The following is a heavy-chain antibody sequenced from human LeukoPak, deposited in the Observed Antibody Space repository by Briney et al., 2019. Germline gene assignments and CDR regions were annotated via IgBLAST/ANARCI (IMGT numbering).Heavy chain of an antibody. J-gene: IGHJ4*02. CDR1: GFTFSSYA. CDR3: ARMSYSSSPGGFDY. D-gene: IGHD6-6*01. CDR2: ISYDGSNK. V-gene: IGHV3-30-3*01. Sequence: PGGSLRLSCAASGFTFSSYAMHWVRQAPGKGLEWVAVISYDGSNKYYADSVKGRFTISRDNAKNSLYLQMNSLRAEDTAVYYCARMSYSSSPGGFDYWGQGTLVTVSS.